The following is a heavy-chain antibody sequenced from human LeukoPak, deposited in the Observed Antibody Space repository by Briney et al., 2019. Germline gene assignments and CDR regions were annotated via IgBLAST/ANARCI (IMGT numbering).Heavy chain of an antibody. CDR2: INHSGST. CDR1: GGYISGYY. V-gene: IGHV4-34*01. Sequence: SETLSLTCTVSGGYISGYYWSWLRQPPGKGPEWIGEINHSGSTNYNPSLKSRVTISVDTSKNQFSLKLSSVTAADTAVYYCARPSSGWYYGRGYFQHWGQGTLVTVSS. J-gene: IGHJ1*01. D-gene: IGHD6-19*01. CDR3: ARPSSGWYYGRGYFQH.